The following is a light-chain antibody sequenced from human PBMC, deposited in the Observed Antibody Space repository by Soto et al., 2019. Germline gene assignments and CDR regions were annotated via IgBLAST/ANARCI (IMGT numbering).Light chain of an antibody. CDR2: GAS. CDR1: QSVSSN. CDR3: HQYHNWPLA. V-gene: IGKV3-15*01. J-gene: IGKJ4*01. Sequence: LSPAALSVTPGERATLSCRASQSVSSNLAWYQQKPGQAPRLLIYGASIRATGIPARFSGSGSGTEFTLTISSLQSEDFAVYYCHQYHNWPLAFGGGTKVDIK.